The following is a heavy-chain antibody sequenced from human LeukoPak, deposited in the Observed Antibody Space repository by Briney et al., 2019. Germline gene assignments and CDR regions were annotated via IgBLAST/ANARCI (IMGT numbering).Heavy chain of an antibody. Sequence: KSGGSLRLSCTASGFTFSGYSMNWIRQAPGKGLEWVSSFGTRSTSVYHAGSVKGRFAISRDNAKNSLYLQMNSLRAEDTAVYYCARGAYYYEDWGQGTLVTVSS. D-gene: IGHD3-22*01. CDR1: GFTFSGYS. CDR2: FGTRSTSV. V-gene: IGHV3-21*01. J-gene: IGHJ4*02. CDR3: ARGAYYYED.